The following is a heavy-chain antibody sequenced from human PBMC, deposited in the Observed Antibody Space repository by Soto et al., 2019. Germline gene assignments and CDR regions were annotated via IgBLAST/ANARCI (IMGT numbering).Heavy chain of an antibody. V-gene: IGHV4-59*08. Sequence: SETLSLTCTVSGGSISSYYWSWIRQPPGKGLEWIGYIYYSGSTNYNPSLKSRDTISVDTSKNQFSLKLSSVTAADTAVYYCARGGSLNYYGSGSYAFDIWGQGTMVTVSS. CDR3: ARGGSLNYYGSGSYAFDI. CDR1: GGSISSYY. J-gene: IGHJ3*02. CDR2: IYYSGST. D-gene: IGHD3-10*01.